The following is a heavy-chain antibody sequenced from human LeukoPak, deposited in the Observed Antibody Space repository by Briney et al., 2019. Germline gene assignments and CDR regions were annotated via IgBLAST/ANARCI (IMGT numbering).Heavy chain of an antibody. CDR2: IKKDGSEK. Sequence: PGGSLRLSCAAAAFTFSNYWMSWVRQAPGKWLEWVANIKKDGSEKYYVNSVKGRFTISRDNAKNSLYLQMNSLRAEDTAVYYCARSIVVTGPTRDYWGQGTLVTVPS. D-gene: IGHD6-19*01. J-gene: IGHJ4*02. CDR3: ARSIVVTGPTRDY. CDR1: AFTFSNYW. V-gene: IGHV3-7*01.